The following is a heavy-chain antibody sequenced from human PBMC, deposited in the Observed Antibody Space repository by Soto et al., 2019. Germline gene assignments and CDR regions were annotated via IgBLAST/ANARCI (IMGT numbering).Heavy chain of an antibody. CDR3: ARHGYSYGGGYFDY. CDR2: IYSGGSA. V-gene: IGHV3-66*04. J-gene: IGHJ4*02. D-gene: IGHD5-18*01. CDR1: GFTVSSNY. Sequence: EVQLVESGGGLVQPGGSLRLSCAASGFTVSSNYMSWVRQAPGKGLERVSVIYSGGSAYYADSVKGRFTISRDNSKNTLYLQMNSLRAEATAVYYCARHGYSYGGGYFDYWGQGTLVTVSS.